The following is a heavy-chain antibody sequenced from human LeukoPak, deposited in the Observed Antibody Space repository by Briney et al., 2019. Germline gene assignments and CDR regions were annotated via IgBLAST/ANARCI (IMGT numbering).Heavy chain of an antibody. CDR3: ARDRITMVRGVIIKNDYYYYGMDV. CDR2: IYPGDSDT. Sequence: GESLKISCKGSGYSFTSYWIGWVRQMPGKGLEWMGIIYPGDSDTRYSPSFQGQVTISADKFISTAYLQWSSLKASDTAMYYCARDRITMVRGVIIKNDYYYYGMDVWGQGTTVTVSS. CDR1: GYSFTSYW. D-gene: IGHD3-10*01. V-gene: IGHV5-51*01. J-gene: IGHJ6*02.